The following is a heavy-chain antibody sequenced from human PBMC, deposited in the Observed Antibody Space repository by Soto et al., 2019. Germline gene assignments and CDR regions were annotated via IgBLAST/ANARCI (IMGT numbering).Heavy chain of an antibody. Sequence: PGGSHRLSSTASGFNFGDDYMSWIRQAPGKGLEWVSYISSSSSYTNYADSVKGRFTISRDNAKNSLYLQMNSLTAEDTAVYYCASCGGDCYQVDYWGQGTLVTVSS. V-gene: IGHV3-11*03. CDR2: ISSSSSYT. J-gene: IGHJ4*02. CDR1: GFNFGDDY. CDR3: ASCGGDCYQVDY. D-gene: IGHD2-21*02.